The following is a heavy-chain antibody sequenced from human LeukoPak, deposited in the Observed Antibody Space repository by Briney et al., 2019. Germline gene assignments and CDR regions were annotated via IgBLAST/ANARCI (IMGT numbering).Heavy chain of an antibody. CDR3: AIAHKGFLSPMRYGMDV. CDR2: FDPEDGET. V-gene: IGHV1-24*01. CDR1: GYTLTELS. J-gene: IGHJ6*04. Sequence: ASVKVSCKVSGYTLTELSMHWVRRAPGKGLEWMGGFDPEDGETIYAQKFQGRVTMTEDTSTDTAYMELSSLRSEDTAVYYCAIAHKGFLSPMRYGMDVWGKGTTVTVSS. D-gene: IGHD3-3*02.